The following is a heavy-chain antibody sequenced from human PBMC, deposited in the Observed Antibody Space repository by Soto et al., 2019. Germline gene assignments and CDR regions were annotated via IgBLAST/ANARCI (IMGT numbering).Heavy chain of an antibody. CDR3: AREIPNYYGSGSYRRNWFDP. D-gene: IGHD3-10*01. J-gene: IGHJ5*02. V-gene: IGHV4-59*12. CDR2: IYYSGST. Sequence: SETLSLTCTVSGGSISSSHWGWVRQPPGKGLEWIGDIYYSGSTKYNPSLKSRVTISVDTSKNQFSLKLSSVTAADTAVYYCAREIPNYYGSGSYRRNWFDPWGQGTLVTVSS. CDR1: GGSISSSH.